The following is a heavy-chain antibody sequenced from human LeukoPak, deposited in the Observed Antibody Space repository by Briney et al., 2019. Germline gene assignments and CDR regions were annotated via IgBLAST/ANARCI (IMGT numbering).Heavy chain of an antibody. V-gene: IGHV1-2*02. CDR2: INPNSGGT. Sequence: ASVKVSCKASVYTFTGYYMHWVRQAPGQALEWMGWINPNSGGTNYAQKFQGRVTMTRDTSISTAYMELSRLRSDDTAVYYCARGFGFGEFGFDYWGQGTLVTVSS. CDR3: ARGFGFGEFGFDY. CDR1: VYTFTGYY. D-gene: IGHD3-10*01. J-gene: IGHJ4*02.